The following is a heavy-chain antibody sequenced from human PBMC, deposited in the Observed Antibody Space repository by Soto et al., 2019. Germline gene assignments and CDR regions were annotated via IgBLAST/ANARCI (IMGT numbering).Heavy chain of an antibody. CDR2: INPSGGST. CDR1: GHTFTSYY. CDR3: ARPSPRGDLDY. D-gene: IGHD4-17*01. V-gene: IGHV1-46*03. Sequence: ASVKVSCKASGHTFTSYYMHWVRQAPGQGLEWMGIINPSGGSTSYAQKFQGRVTMTRDTSTSTVYMELSSLRSEDTAVYYCARPSPRGDLDYWGQGTLVTVSS. J-gene: IGHJ4*02.